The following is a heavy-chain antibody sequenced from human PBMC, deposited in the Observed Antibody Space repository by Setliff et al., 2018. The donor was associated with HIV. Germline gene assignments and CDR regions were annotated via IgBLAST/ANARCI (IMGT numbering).Heavy chain of an antibody. CDR3: ARAGSGSYYNAPHY. Sequence: GESLKISCKGSGYSFTSSWIGWVRQMPGKGLEWMGIIHPVDSDTRYSPSFQGQVTISADKSISTAYLQWSTLKASDTAMYYCARAGSGSYYNAPHYWGQGTLVTVSS. CDR2: IHPVDSDT. J-gene: IGHJ4*02. D-gene: IGHD3-10*01. CDR1: GYSFTSSW. V-gene: IGHV5-51*01.